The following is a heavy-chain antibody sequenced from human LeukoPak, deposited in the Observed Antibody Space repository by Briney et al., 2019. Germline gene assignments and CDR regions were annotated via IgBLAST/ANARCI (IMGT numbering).Heavy chain of an antibody. CDR3: ARSPTKRVPEDY. CDR2: IYYSGST. D-gene: IGHD2-2*01. CDR1: GGSISSYY. Sequence: SETLSLTCPVSGGSISSYYWSWIRQPPGKGLEWIAYIYYSGSTNYNPSLKSRVTISVDTSKNQISLRLTSVTAADTAVYYCARSPTKRVPEDYWGQGTLVTVSS. J-gene: IGHJ4*02. V-gene: IGHV4-59*12.